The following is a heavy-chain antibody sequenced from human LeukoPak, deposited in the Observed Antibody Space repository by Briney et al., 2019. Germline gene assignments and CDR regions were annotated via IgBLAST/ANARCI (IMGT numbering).Heavy chain of an antibody. Sequence: SETLSLTCTVSGGSISSGSYYWSWIRQPAGKGLEWIGRIYTSGSTNYNPSLKSRVTISVDTSKNQFSLKLSSVTAADTAMYYCARQGGGYTSGDFDYWGQGTLVTVSS. D-gene: IGHD5-18*01. CDR3: ARQGGGYTSGDFDY. CDR1: GGSISSGSYY. V-gene: IGHV4-61*02. CDR2: IYTSGST. J-gene: IGHJ4*02.